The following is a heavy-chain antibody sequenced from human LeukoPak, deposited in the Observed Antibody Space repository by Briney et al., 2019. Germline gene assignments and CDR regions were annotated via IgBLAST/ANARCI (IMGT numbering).Heavy chain of an antibody. J-gene: IGHJ6*03. CDR2: IKQDGSEK. Sequence: GGSLRLSCAVSGFTFSNYRMSWVRQAPGKGLEWVANIKQDGSEKYYVDSVKGRFTISRDNAKNSLYLQMNSLRAEDTAVYYCARDNGYCSGGRCYYYYMDVWGKGTTGTVSS. V-gene: IGHV3-7*01. CDR1: GFTFSNYR. CDR3: ARDNGYCSGGRCYYYYMDV. D-gene: IGHD2-15*01.